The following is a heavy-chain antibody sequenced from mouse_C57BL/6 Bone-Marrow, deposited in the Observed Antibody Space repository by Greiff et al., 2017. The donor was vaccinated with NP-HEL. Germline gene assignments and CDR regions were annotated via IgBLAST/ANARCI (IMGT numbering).Heavy chain of an antibody. CDR1: GYTFTDYY. D-gene: IGHD2-2*01. CDR3: AYYGYDEAWFAY. V-gene: IGHV1-19*01. Sequence: EVQLQESGPVLVKPGASVKMSCKASGYTFTDYYMNWVKQSHGKSLEWIGVINPYNGGTSYNQKFKGKATLTVDKSSSTAYMELNSLTSEDSAVYYCAYYGYDEAWFAYWGQGTLVTVSA. J-gene: IGHJ3*01. CDR2: INPYNGGT.